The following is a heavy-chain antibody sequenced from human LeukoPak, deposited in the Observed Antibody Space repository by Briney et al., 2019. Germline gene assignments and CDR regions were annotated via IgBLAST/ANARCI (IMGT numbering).Heavy chain of an antibody. CDR1: GFTFSSYG. CDR2: ISYDGSNK. V-gene: IGHV3-30*19. Sequence: QSGGSLRLSCAASGFTFSSYGMHWVRQAPGKGLEWVAVISYDGSNKYYADSVKGRFTISRDNSKNTLYLQMNSLRAEDTAVYYCAGGSSSSAYPFDYWGQGTLVTVSS. CDR3: AGGSSSSAYPFDY. D-gene: IGHD6-6*01. J-gene: IGHJ4*02.